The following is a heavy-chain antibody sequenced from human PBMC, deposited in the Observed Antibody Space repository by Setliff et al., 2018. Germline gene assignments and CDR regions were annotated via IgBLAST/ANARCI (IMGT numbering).Heavy chain of an antibody. J-gene: IGHJ4*02. CDR1: GDSISSSSYH. D-gene: IGHD3-3*01. CDR2: IYYNGDT. CDR3: ARVRVVQGYYEFDH. V-gene: IGHV4-39*07. Sequence: PSETLSLTCSLSGDSISSSSYHWGWIRQSPGKGLEWIGNIYYNGDTNRNQSLKSRVTVSVDTSRDQFSLSLSSVTAADTAIYYCARVRVVQGYYEFDHWGQGTLVTVSS.